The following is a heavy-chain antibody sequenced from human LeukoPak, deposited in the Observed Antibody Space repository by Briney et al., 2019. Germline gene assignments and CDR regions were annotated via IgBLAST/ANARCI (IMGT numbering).Heavy chain of an antibody. D-gene: IGHD4-23*01. Sequence: GGSLRLSCAASGFIFSTHAIHWVRQAPGKGLEGVACIRSDGSSKYYADSVQGRFIISRDNSKNTVHVQMNSLRREDTAVYYCAKGINGGNYLDYWGQGTLVIVSS. CDR2: IRSDGSSK. V-gene: IGHV3-30*02. J-gene: IGHJ4*02. CDR1: GFIFSTHA. CDR3: AKGINGGNYLDY.